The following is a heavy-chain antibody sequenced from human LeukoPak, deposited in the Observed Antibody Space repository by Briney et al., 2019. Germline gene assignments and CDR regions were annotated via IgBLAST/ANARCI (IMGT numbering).Heavy chain of an antibody. J-gene: IGHJ4*02. D-gene: IGHD4-17*01. CDR3: ARIGATSVTY. CDR1: GFTFSSNW. Sequence: QPGGSLRLSCAASGFTFSSNWIHWVRQAPGKGLVWVSQMNSDGSRTIYADSVRGRFTISRDNAENTVFLQMNSLRVEDTAVYYCARIGATSVTYWGQGALVTVSS. V-gene: IGHV3-74*01. CDR2: MNSDGSRT.